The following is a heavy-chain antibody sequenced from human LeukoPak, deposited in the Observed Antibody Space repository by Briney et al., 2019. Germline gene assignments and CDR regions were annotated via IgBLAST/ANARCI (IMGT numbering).Heavy chain of an antibody. D-gene: IGHD2-2*01. Sequence: ASVTVSFTASGYTFTVYYMHWMRQAPGQGLEWMGWINPNSSGTNYAQKFQGRVTTTRDTSISTAYMELSRLRSDDTAVYYCARGRYPSAYCSSTSCYHPFDYWGQGTLVTVSS. J-gene: IGHJ4*02. V-gene: IGHV1-2*02. CDR1: GYTFTVYY. CDR3: ARGRYPSAYCSSTSCYHPFDY. CDR2: INPNSSGT.